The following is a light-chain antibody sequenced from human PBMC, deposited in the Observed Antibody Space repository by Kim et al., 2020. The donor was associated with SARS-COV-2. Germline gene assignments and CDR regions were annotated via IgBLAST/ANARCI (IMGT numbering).Light chain of an antibody. J-gene: IGLJ2*01. CDR3: QSYDSSLSAVV. V-gene: IGLV1-40*01. CDR2: GNS. Sequence: QYVLTQPPSVSGAPGQRVTISCTGSSSNIGAGYDVHWYQQLPGTAPKLLIYGNSNRPSGVPDRFSGSKSGTSASLAITGLQAEDVADYYCQSYDSSLSAVVFGGGTQLTVL. CDR1: SSNIGAGYD.